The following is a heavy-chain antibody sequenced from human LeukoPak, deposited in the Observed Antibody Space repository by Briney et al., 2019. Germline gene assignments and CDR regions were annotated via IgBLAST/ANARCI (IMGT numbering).Heavy chain of an antibody. J-gene: IGHJ4*02. CDR2: ISSSSSYI. Sequence: GGSLRLSCAASGFTFSSYSMNWVRQAPGKGLEWVSSISSSSSYIYYADSVKGRFTISRDNSKNTLYLQMNSLRAEDTAVYYCAKGSGSYLSPLYYFDYWGQGTLVTVSS. CDR3: AKGSGSYLSPLYYFDY. CDR1: GFTFSSYS. V-gene: IGHV3-21*04. D-gene: IGHD1-26*01.